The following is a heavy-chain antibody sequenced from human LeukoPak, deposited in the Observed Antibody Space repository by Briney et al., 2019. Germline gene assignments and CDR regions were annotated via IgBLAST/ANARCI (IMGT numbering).Heavy chain of an antibody. Sequence: GGSLRLSCTASGFTFGDYAMSWFRQAPGKGLEWVGFIRSKAYGGTTEYAASVKGRFTISRDDSKSIAYLQMNSLKTEDTAVYYCTRVSHSYGTGLFDYWGQGTLITVSS. CDR2: IRSKAYGGTT. CDR3: TRVSHSYGTGLFDY. D-gene: IGHD5-18*01. V-gene: IGHV3-49*03. J-gene: IGHJ4*02. CDR1: GFTFGDYA.